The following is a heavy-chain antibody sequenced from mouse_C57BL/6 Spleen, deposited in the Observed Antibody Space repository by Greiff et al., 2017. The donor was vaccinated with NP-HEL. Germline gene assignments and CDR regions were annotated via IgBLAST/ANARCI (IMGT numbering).Heavy chain of an antibody. CDR3: ARTYYGSSWIGWYFDV. J-gene: IGHJ1*03. CDR1: GYSITSDY. CDR2: ISYSGST. D-gene: IGHD1-1*01. Sequence: EVKVVESGPGLAKPSQTLSLTCSVTGYSITSDYWNWIRKFPGNKLEYMGYISYSGSTYYNPSLKSRISITRDTSKNQYYLQLNSVTTEDTATYYCARTYYGSSWIGWYFDVWGTGTTVTVSS. V-gene: IGHV3-8*01.